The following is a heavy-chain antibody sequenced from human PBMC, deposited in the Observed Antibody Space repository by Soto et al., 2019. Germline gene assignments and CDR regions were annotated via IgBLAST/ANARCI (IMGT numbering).Heavy chain of an antibody. D-gene: IGHD3-16*02. Sequence: PSETLSLTCTVSGGSISSSSYYWGWIRQPPGKGLEWIGSIYYSGSTYYNPSLKSRVTISVDTSKNQFSLKLSSVTAADTAVYYCARRGLMITFGGVIVSPPFDYWGQGTLVTVSS. CDR1: GGSISSSSYY. V-gene: IGHV4-39*01. CDR3: ARRGLMITFGGVIVSPPFDY. CDR2: IYYSGST. J-gene: IGHJ4*02.